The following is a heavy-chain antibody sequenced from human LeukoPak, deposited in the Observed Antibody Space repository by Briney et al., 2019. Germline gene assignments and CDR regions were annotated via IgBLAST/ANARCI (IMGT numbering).Heavy chain of an antibody. V-gene: IGHV3-7*01. Sequence: GGSLRLSCAASGFTFSSYWMSWVRQAPGKGLEWVANIKQDGSGKYYVDSVKGRFTISRDNAKNSLYLQMNSLRAEDTAVYYCVRESYTTVPPTIAVDGHDYWGQGTLVTVSS. CDR2: IKQDGSGK. J-gene: IGHJ4*02. CDR1: GFTFSSYW. D-gene: IGHD6-19*01. CDR3: VRESYTTVPPTIAVDGHDY.